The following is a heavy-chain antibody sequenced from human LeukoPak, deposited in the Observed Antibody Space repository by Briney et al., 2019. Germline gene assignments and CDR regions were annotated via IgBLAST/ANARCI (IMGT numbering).Heavy chain of an antibody. CDR2: IWYDGSNK. D-gene: IGHD6-19*01. V-gene: IGHV3-33*01. J-gene: IGHJ4*02. CDR1: GFTFSSYG. Sequence: GGSLRLSCAASGFTFSSYGVHWVRQAPGKGLEWVAVIWYDGSNKYYADSVKGRFTISRDNSKNTLYLQMNSLRAEDTAVYYCARALIAVAALNYWGQGTLVTVSS. CDR3: ARALIAVAALNY.